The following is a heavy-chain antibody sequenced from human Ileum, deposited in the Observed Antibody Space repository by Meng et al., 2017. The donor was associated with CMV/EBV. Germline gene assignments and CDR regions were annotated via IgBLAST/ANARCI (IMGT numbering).Heavy chain of an antibody. CDR3: ARGHIGMDV. V-gene: IGHV3-48*03. Sequence: GESLKISCAASGFTFSNYEMNWARQGPGKGLEWVSYISSGGTYIHYTDSVKGRFTISRDDAKNVLYLQMNSLRAEDTGVYYCARGHIGMDVWGQGTTVTVSS. CDR1: GFTFSNYE. J-gene: IGHJ6*02. CDR2: ISSGGTYI. D-gene: IGHD2-21*01.